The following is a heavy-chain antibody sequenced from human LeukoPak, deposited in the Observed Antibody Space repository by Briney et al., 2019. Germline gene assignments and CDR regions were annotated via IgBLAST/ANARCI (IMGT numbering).Heavy chain of an antibody. J-gene: IGHJ6*02. CDR3: ARGPHCSSTSCYGYYYYGMDV. CDR1: GGSISSGGYS. Sequence: PSETLSLTCAVSGGSISSGGYSWSWIRQPPGKGLEWIGYIYHSGSTYYNPSLKSRVTISVDRSKNQFSLKLSSVTAADTAAYYCARGPHCSSTSCYGYYYYGMDVWGQGTTVTVSS. CDR2: IYHSGST. D-gene: IGHD2-2*01. V-gene: IGHV4-30-2*01.